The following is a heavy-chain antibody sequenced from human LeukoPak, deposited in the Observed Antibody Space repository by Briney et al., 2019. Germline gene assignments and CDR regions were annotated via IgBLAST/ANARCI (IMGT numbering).Heavy chain of an antibody. Sequence: ASVKVSCKASGGTFSSYAISWVRQVPGQGLEWMGGIIPIFGTANYAPKFQGRVTISTDGSPSRAYMYLGRLRSVVTAGCYCARGELVPTRFDYLGQGTLVTGSS. CDR3: ARGELVPTRFDY. CDR1: GGTFSSYA. J-gene: IGHJ4*02. CDR2: IIPIFGTA. D-gene: IGHD6-13*01. V-gene: IGHV1-69*05.